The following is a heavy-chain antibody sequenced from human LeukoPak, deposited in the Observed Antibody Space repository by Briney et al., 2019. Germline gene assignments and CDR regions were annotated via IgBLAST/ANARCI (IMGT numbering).Heavy chain of an antibody. CDR3: ARGYDSILTGYYTNWFDP. Sequence: PSETLSLTCAVSGGSISSGGYSWSWIRQPPGKGLEWIGYIYHSGSTYYNPSLKSRVTISVDRSKNQFSLKLSSVTAADTAVYYCARGYDSILTGYYTNWFDPWGQGTLVTVSS. V-gene: IGHV4-30-2*01. J-gene: IGHJ5*02. CDR1: GGSISSGGYS. CDR2: IYHSGST. D-gene: IGHD3-9*01.